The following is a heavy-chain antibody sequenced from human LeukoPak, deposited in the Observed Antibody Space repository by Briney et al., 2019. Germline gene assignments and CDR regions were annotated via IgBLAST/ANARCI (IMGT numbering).Heavy chain of an antibody. V-gene: IGHV4-39*07. J-gene: IGHJ4*02. CDR2: IYYSGST. CDR3: ARGILDFWSGYHATYFDY. CDR1: GGSISSSSYY. D-gene: IGHD3-3*01. Sequence: SETLSLTCTVSGGSISSSSYYWGWIRQAPGKGLEWIGRIYYSGSTYYNPSLKSRVTISVDTSKNHFSLKLSSVTAADTAVYYCARGILDFWSGYHATYFDYWGQGTLVIVSS.